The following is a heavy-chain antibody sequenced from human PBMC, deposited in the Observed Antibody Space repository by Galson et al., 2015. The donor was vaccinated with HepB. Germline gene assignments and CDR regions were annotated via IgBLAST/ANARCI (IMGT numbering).Heavy chain of an antibody. CDR1: GFTFSNAW. Sequence: SLRLSCAASGFTFSNAWMNWVRQAPGKGLEWVGRIKSKTDGGTTDYAAPVKGRFTISRDDSKNTLYLQMNSLKTEDTAVYYCTTEVVVASRLYFQHWGQGTLVTVSS. V-gene: IGHV3-15*07. CDR3: TTEVVVASRLYFQH. CDR2: IKSKTDGGTT. J-gene: IGHJ1*01. D-gene: IGHD2-15*01.